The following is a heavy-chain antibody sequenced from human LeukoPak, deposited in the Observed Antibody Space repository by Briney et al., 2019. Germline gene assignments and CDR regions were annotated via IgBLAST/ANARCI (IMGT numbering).Heavy chain of an antibody. CDR3: ARYGSGSYFDY. J-gene: IGHJ4*02. D-gene: IGHD3-10*01. CDR2: ISGSGGST. Sequence: GGSLRLSCAASGFTFSSYAMSWVRQAPGKGLEWVSAISGSGGSTYYADSVKGRFTISRDNSKNTLYQQMNSLRAEDTAVYYCARYGSGSYFDYWGQGTLVTVSS. V-gene: IGHV3-23*01. CDR1: GFTFSSYA.